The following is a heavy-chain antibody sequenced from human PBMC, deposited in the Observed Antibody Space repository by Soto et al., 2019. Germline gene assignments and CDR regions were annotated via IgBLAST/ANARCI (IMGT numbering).Heavy chain of an antibody. V-gene: IGHV4-59*06. D-gene: IGHD4-17*01. Sequence: SETLSLTCTVSGGSINTFYWSWVRQPAGKGLEWIGYIYYSGSTYYNPSLKSRVTISVDTSKNQFSLKLSSVTAADTAVYYCARDANDYGVEYFQHWGQGTLVTVSS. CDR3: ARDANDYGVEYFQH. CDR1: GGSINTFY. CDR2: IYYSGST. J-gene: IGHJ1*01.